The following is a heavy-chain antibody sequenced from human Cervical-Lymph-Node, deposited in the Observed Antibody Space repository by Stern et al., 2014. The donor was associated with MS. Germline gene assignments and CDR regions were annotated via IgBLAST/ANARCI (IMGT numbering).Heavy chain of an antibody. CDR1: GFPFNPAW. Sequence: EVQLEESGGDLVKPGGSLRLSCVASGFPFNPAWMSWVRQVPGRGLEWGGRIKSKKDGETTDYAAPGIGRFTISRDDAKNTLYLQMNSLKTEDTALYYCARGGGVNDYWGQGTLVAVSS. CDR3: ARGGGVNDY. CDR2: IKSKKDGETT. J-gene: IGHJ4*02. V-gene: IGHV3-15*01. D-gene: IGHD4-23*01.